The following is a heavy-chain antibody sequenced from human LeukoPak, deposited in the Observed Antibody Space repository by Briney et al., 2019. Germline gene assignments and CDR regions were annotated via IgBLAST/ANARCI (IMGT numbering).Heavy chain of an antibody. V-gene: IGHV4-39*01. CDR1: GGSISSTSHY. CDR2: IYYSGST. J-gene: IGHJ5*02. CDR3: ARLVGGSSWIGP. Sequence: SERLSLTCNVSGGSISSTSHYWGWIRQPPGKGLEWIGSIYYSGSTHNNPSLKSRVTISVDTSKNQFSLKVSSVTAADTAVYYWARLVGGSSWIGPWGQGTLDTVSS. D-gene: IGHD6-13*01.